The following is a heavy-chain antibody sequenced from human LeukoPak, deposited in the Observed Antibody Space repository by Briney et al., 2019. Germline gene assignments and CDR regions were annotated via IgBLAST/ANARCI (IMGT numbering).Heavy chain of an antibody. CDR1: GFTFSSYA. J-gene: IGHJ5*02. V-gene: IGHV4-30-2*01. CDR2: IYHSGST. CDR3: AREVTYYDFWSGYYTRWFDP. Sequence: LRLSCAASGFTFSSYAMTWVRQAPGKGLEWIGYIYHSGSTYYNPSLKSRVTISVDRSKNQFSLKLSSVTAADTAVYYCAREVTYYDFWSGYYTRWFDPWGQGTLVTVSS. D-gene: IGHD3-3*01.